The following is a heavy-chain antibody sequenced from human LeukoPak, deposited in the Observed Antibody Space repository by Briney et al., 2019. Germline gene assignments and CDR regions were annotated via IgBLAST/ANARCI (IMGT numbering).Heavy chain of an antibody. CDR3: ARVTSGHYVVLDI. V-gene: IGHV3-9*01. D-gene: IGHD3-3*01. Sequence: PGGSLRLSCAASGFTFDDYAMHWVWQAPGKGLEWVSGISWNSGSIGYADSVKGRFTISRDNAKNSLYLQMNSLRAEDTAVYYCARVTSGHYVVLDIWGQGTMVTVSS. CDR2: ISWNSGSI. CDR1: GFTFDDYA. J-gene: IGHJ3*02.